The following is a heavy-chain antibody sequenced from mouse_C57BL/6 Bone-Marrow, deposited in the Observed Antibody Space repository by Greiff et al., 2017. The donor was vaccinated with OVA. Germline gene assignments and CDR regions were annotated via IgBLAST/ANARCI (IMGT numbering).Heavy chain of an antibody. J-gene: IGHJ2*01. CDR3: VRQEDYYGFDY. CDR1: GFSFNTYA. D-gene: IGHD1-1*01. CDR2: IRSKSNNYAT. Sequence: EVKLVESGGGLVQPKGSSKLSCAASGFSFNTYAMNWVRQAPGKGLEWVARIRSKSNNYATYYADSVKDRFTISRDDSESMLYLQMNNLKTEDTAMYYCVRQEDYYGFDYWGQGTTLTVSS. V-gene: IGHV10-1*01.